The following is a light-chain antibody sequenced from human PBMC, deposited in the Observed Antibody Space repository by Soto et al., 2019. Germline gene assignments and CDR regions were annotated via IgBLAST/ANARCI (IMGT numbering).Light chain of an antibody. CDR3: QQRSNWPPIT. CDR2: DAS. CDR1: QSVSSY. J-gene: IGKJ5*01. Sequence: EIVLSQSPATLSLSPRERAPLPSQASQSVSSYLAWYQQKPGQAPRLLIYDASNRATGIPARFSGSGSGTDFTLTISSLEPEDFAVYYCQQRSNWPPITFGQGTRLEIK. V-gene: IGKV3-11*01.